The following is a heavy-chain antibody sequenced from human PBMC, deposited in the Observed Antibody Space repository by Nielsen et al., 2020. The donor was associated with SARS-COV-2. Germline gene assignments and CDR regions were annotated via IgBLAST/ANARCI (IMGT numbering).Heavy chain of an antibody. D-gene: IGHD3-22*01. CDR3: AKERDSSAYYVTTDF. CDR2: ISYNGKSE. Sequence: GGSLRLSCAASGFTFSSHGMHWVRQAPGKGLEWVAVISYNGKSEYYADSVKGRFSISRDNSKNTVYLQVNSLRAEDTAVYFCAKERDSSAYYVTTDFWGQGTLVTVSS. J-gene: IGHJ4*02. V-gene: IGHV3-30*18. CDR1: GFTFSSHG.